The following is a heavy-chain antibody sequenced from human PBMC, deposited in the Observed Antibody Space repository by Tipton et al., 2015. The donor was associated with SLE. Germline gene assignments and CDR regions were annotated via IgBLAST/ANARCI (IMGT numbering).Heavy chain of an antibody. J-gene: IGHJ1*01. CDR3: ACLYSSSFQRDS. D-gene: IGHD6-6*01. V-gene: IGHV4-30-4*01. CDR2: IYYSGST. Sequence: TLSLTCSVSGSSITSGDYFWSWIRQRPGKALEWIGFIYYSGSTFYDPSLQTRVTISIDSSKNQFSLKLTSVTAADTARYYCACLYSSSFQRDSWGQGSLVTVSS. CDR1: GSSITSGDYF.